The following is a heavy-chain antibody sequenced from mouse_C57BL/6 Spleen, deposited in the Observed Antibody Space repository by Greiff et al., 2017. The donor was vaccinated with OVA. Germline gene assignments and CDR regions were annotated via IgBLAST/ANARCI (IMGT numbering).Heavy chain of an antibody. CDR2: IDPAGSST. Sequence: EVQLVESEAGLVRPGSSVKLSCTASGYTFSDYYMPWVHQVPVQGLEWVANIDPAGSSTSYLDTVKGRFIISRDNSTNILYLQMSSLKSEDTATYDCAREWGYAMDYWGQGTSVTVSS. CDR1: GYTFSDYY. J-gene: IGHJ4*01. V-gene: IGHV5-16*01. CDR3: AREWGYAMDY.